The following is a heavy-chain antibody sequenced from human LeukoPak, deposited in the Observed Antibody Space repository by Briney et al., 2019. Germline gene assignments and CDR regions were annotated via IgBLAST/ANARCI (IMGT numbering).Heavy chain of an antibody. CDR2: ISSSGSTI. V-gene: IGHV3-48*03. Sequence: GGSLRLSCAASGFTLSSYEMNWVRQAPGKGLEWVSYISSSGSTIYYADSVKGRFTISRDNAKNSLYLQMNSLRAEDTAVYYCARDGSYYDSSGYQIHFDYWGQGTLVTVSS. CDR1: GFTLSSYE. CDR3: ARDGSYYDSSGYQIHFDY. D-gene: IGHD3-22*01. J-gene: IGHJ4*02.